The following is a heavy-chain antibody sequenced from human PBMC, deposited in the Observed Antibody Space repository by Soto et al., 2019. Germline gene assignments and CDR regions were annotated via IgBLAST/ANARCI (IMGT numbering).Heavy chain of an antibody. J-gene: IGHJ6*02. V-gene: IGHV1-18*01. Sequence: QVQLVQSGAEVKKPGASVKVSCKASGYTFSNFGISWVRQAPGQGLEWMGWISGYNGNTDDRQKLQGRVNMTIDTSTSTGYMDLRSLRSDDTAVYYCARAEAYSSSWYALDVWGQGTTVTVSS. CDR3: ARAEAYSSSWYALDV. CDR1: GYTFSNFG. D-gene: IGHD6-13*01. CDR2: ISGYNGNT.